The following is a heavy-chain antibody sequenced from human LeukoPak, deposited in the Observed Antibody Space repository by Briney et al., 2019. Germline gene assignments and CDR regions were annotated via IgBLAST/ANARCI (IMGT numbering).Heavy chain of an antibody. CDR2: ITPTGGST. J-gene: IGHJ4*02. D-gene: IGHD6-13*01. Sequence: ASVKVSCKASGYTFTSYYMHWVRQAPGHGLEWMGIITPTGGSTSYAQKFQGRVTMTRDTSTSTVYMELSSLRSEDTALYYCARADSTFDYWGQGTLVTVSS. CDR3: ARADSTFDY. CDR1: GYTFTSYY. V-gene: IGHV1-46*01.